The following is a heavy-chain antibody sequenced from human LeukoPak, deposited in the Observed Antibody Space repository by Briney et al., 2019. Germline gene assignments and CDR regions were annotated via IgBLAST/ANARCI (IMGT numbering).Heavy chain of an antibody. CDR2: ISVYNGNT. CDR1: GYTFTSYG. D-gene: IGHD3-10*01. Sequence: AAVKVSCKASGYTFTSYGISWVRQAPGQGLEWMGWISVYNGNTNYAQKLQGSVTMTTDTSTSTAYMELRSLRSDDTAVYYCAIYYGSGSYYPADYWGQGTLVTVSS. V-gene: IGHV1-18*01. CDR3: AIYYGSGSYYPADY. J-gene: IGHJ4*02.